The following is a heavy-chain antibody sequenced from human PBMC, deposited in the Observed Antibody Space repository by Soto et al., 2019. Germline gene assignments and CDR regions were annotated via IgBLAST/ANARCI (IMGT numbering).Heavy chain of an antibody. V-gene: IGHV3-23*01. D-gene: IGHD2-2*01. J-gene: IGHJ4*02. CDR1: GFVFSAYA. CDR2: ISAGGSDT. Sequence: EVQLLDSGGGWVQPGGSLRLSCVASGFVFSAYAMSWVRQAPGKGLEWVSAISAGGSDTYYADSVKGRFTVSRVNSKNTLYLQMNTLRAEDTAIYYCASVPIGCGRSSCYTEGFDSWGQGTMVTVSS. CDR3: ASVPIGCGRSSCYTEGFDS.